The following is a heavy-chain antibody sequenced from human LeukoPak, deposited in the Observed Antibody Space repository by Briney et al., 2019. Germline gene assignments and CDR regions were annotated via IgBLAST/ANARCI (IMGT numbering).Heavy chain of an antibody. V-gene: IGHV4-4*07. CDR3: ARVSRNYVLDY. Sequence: PSETLSLTCTVRGDPISSNYWIWIRQPAGKGLEWIGRIYTSGSTNYNPSLKRRVTMSVDTSKNQFSLKLSSVTAADTAVYCCARVSRNYVLDYWGQGTLVTVSS. J-gene: IGHJ4*02. D-gene: IGHD1-7*01. CDR1: GDPISSNY. CDR2: IYTSGST.